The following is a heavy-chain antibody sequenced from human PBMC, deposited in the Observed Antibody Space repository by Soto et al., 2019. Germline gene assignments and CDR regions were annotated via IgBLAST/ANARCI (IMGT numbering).Heavy chain of an antibody. CDR1: GGSLSGYY. CDR3: ARRSGVYCSSTSCSSTFDY. D-gene: IGHD2-2*01. CDR2: INHSGST. J-gene: IGHJ4*02. V-gene: IGHV4-34*01. Sequence: PSETLSLTCAVYGGSLSGYYWSWIRQPPGKGLEWIGEINHSGSTNYNPSLKSRVTISVDTSKNQFSLKLSSVTAADTAVYYCARRSGVYCSSTSCSSTFDYWGQGTLVTVSS.